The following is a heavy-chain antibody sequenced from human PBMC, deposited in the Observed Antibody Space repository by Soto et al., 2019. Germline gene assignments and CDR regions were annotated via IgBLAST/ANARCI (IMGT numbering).Heavy chain of an antibody. J-gene: IGHJ5*02. CDR1: GGSISSDY. V-gene: IGHV4-59*08. Sequence: SETLSLTCTVSGGSISSDYWSWIRQPPGKGLEWIGFIYYSGSINYNPSFESRVAISVDTSKNQFSLNLTSVTAADMAMYYCARPKTIGAAAGKGWFDPWGQGTLVTVS. CDR3: ARPKTIGAAAGKGWFDP. D-gene: IGHD6-13*01. CDR2: IYYSGSI.